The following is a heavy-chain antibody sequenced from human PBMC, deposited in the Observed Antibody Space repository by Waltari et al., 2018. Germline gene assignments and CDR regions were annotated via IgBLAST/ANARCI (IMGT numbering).Heavy chain of an antibody. CDR2: INSDGSSR. CDR1: GFNFRSNR. Sequence: DVEVVQSGGGLVKPGGSLRLPCAASGFNFRSNRMHWVRQVPGKGLVWVARINSDGSSRSYTDSVKGRFTISRDNSKNTVYLQMDALRVEDTAVYYCAKDVAMGKSGFALDYWGQGALVTVSS. CDR3: AKDVAMGKSGFALDY. J-gene: IGHJ4*02. V-gene: IGHV3-74*01. D-gene: IGHD3-3*01.